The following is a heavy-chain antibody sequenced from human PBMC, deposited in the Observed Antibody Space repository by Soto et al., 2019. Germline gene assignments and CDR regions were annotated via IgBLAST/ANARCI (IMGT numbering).Heavy chain of an antibody. J-gene: IGHJ4*02. D-gene: IGHD4-17*01. CDR3: ARVPTVVTTAYYFDY. CDR1: GFTFSSYA. CDR2: ISYDGSNK. Sequence: QVQLVESGGGVVQPGRSLRLSCAASGFTFSSYAMHWVRQAPGKGLEWVAVISYDGSNKYYADSVKGRITISRDNSKNTLYLQMNSLRAEDTAVYYCARVPTVVTTAYYFDYWGQGTLVTVSS. V-gene: IGHV3-30-3*01.